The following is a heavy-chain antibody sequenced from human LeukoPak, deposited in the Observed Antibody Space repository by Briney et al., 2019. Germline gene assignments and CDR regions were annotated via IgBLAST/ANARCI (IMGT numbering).Heavy chain of an antibody. CDR1: GFTFSSYG. J-gene: IGHJ3*02. D-gene: IGHD1-26*01. CDR2: ISYDGSNK. V-gene: IGHV3-30*18. CDR3: AKGLRVGATRGDAFDI. Sequence: GGSLRLSCAASGFTFSSYGMHWVRQAPGKGLEWVAVISYDGSNKYYADSVEGRFTISRDNSKNTLYLQMNSLRAEDTAVYYCAKGLRVGATRGDAFDIWGQGTMVTVSS.